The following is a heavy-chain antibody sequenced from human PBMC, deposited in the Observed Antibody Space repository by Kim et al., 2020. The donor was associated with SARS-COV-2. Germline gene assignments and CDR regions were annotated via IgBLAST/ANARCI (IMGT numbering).Heavy chain of an antibody. CDR1: GGSISSYY. V-gene: IGHV4-59*01. CDR2: IYYSGST. CDR3: ASSLLGAVAAAGTGAFDI. Sequence: SETLSLTCTVSGGSISSYYWSWIRQPPGKGLEWIGYIYYSGSTNYNPSLKSRVTISVDTSKNQFSLKLSSVTAADTAVYYCASSLLGAVAAAGTGAFDIWGQGTMVTVSS. D-gene: IGHD6-13*01. J-gene: IGHJ3*02.